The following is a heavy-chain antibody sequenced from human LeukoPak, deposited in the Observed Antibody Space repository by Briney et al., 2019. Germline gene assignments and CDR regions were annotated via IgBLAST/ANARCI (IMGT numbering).Heavy chain of an antibody. V-gene: IGHV4-4*02. CDR3: ARDYSGSYYQLAY. D-gene: IGHD1-26*01. CDR1: GGSISSSNW. CDR2: IYHSGST. Sequence: PSGTLSLTCAVSGGSISSSNWWSWVRQPPGKGLEWIGEIYHSGSTNYNPSLKSRVTISVDKSKNQFSLKLSSVTAADTAVYYCARDYSGSYYQLAYWGQGTLVTVSS. J-gene: IGHJ4*02.